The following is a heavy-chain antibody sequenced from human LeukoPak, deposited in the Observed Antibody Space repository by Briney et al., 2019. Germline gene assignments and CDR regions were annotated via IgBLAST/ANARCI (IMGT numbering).Heavy chain of an antibody. J-gene: IGHJ3*02. CDR3: ARVYCSSTSCYTDDAFDI. D-gene: IGHD2-2*02. V-gene: IGHV1-8*03. CDR1: GYIFTNYH. Sequence: ASVKVSCKASGYIFTNYHVHWVRQATGQGLEWMGWMNPNSGNTGYAQKFQGRVTITRNTSISTAYMELSSLRSEDTAVYYCARVYCSSTSCYTDDAFDIWGQGTMVTVSS. CDR2: MNPNSGNT.